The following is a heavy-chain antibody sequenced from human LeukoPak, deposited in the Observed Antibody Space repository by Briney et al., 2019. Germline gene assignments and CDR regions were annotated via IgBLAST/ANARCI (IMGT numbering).Heavy chain of an antibody. CDR3: ARDLGDGYDLGSDY. V-gene: IGHV3-21*01. Sequence: GGSLRLSCAASGFTFRSYSMNWVRQAPGKGLEWVSSISSSSSYIYYADSVKGRFTISRDNAKNSLYLQMNSLRAEDTAVYYCARDLGDGYDLGSDYWGQGTLVTVSS. CDR1: GFTFRSYS. D-gene: IGHD5-12*01. CDR2: ISSSSSYI. J-gene: IGHJ4*02.